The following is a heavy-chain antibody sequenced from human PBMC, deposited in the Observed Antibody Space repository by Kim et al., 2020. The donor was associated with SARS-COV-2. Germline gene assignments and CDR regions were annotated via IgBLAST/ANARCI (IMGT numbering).Heavy chain of an antibody. J-gene: IGHJ3*02. Sequence: TNYYPSLKSRVTMSVDTSQNQFSLRLTSVTAADTAMYFCARKGFSSYGFDTWGQGTLVTVSS. CDR3: ARKGFSSYGFDT. V-gene: IGHV4-4*07. CDR2: T.